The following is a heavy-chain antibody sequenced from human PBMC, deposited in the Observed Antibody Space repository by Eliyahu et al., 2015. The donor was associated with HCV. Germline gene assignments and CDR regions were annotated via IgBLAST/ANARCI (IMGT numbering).Heavy chain of an antibody. Sequence: QVTLKESGPALVKPTQTLTLTCTFSGFSLSTSGMRVSWIRQPPGKALEWLARIDWDDDKFYSTSLKTRLTISKDTSKNQVVLTMTNMDPVDTATYYCARIRSGRGDEGWFDPWGQGTLVTVSS. J-gene: IGHJ5*02. V-gene: IGHV2-70*04. CDR2: IDWDDDK. D-gene: IGHD3-10*01. CDR1: GFSLSTSGMR. CDR3: ARIRSGRGDEGWFDP.